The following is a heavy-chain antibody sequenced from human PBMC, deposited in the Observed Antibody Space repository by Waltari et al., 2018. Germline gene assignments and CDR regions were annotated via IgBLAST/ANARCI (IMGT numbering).Heavy chain of an antibody. J-gene: IGHJ3*02. D-gene: IGHD3-22*01. CDR2: INHSGST. CDR3: ARQYGDTMIVVVTGNDAFDI. Sequence: QVQLQQWGAGLLKPSETLSLTCAVYGGSFSGYYWSWIRQPTGTGLEWIGEINHSGSTNYNPSLKSRVTISVDTSKNQFSLKLSSVTAADTAVYYCARQYGDTMIVVVTGNDAFDIWGQGTMVTVSS. V-gene: IGHV4-34*01. CDR1: GGSFSGYY.